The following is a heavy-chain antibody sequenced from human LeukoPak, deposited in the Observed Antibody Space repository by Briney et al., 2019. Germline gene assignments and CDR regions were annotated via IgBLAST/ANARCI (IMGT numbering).Heavy chain of an antibody. V-gene: IGHV4-39*01. D-gene: IGHD1-7*01. CDR1: GDPISSSYY. CDR2: IYYTGST. Sequence: SETLSLTCTVSGDPISSSYYWGWIRQPPGKGVEWIGSIYYTGSTYYNPSLKSRVTISVDTSKNQFSLRLSSVTAADTAVYYCVTLTGTMWDYWGQGTLVTVSS. CDR3: VTLTGTMWDY. J-gene: IGHJ4*02.